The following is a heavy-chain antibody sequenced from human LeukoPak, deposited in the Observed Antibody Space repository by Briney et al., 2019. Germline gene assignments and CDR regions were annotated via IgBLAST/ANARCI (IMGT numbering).Heavy chain of an antibody. Sequence: ASVTVSCKASGYTFTTYYMHWVRQAPGQGLEWMGIINPRDGSTSYAQKFQGRVTITADESTSTAYMELSSLRSEDTAVYYCARSSRYCSGGSCYSSVDYWGQGTLVTVSS. V-gene: IGHV1-46*01. CDR3: ARSSRYCSGGSCYSSVDY. D-gene: IGHD2-15*01. CDR2: INPRDGST. CDR1: GYTFTTYY. J-gene: IGHJ4*02.